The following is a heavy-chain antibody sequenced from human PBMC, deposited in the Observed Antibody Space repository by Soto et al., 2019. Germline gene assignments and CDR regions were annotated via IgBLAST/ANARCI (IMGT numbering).Heavy chain of an antibody. J-gene: IGHJ4*02. CDR1: GFTFSSYA. CDR3: AKGGSGLYRIIDY. V-gene: IGHV3-30-3*01. D-gene: IGHD6-19*01. CDR2: TSYDESNK. Sequence: GGSLRLSCAASGFTFSSYAMTWVRQAPGKGLEWVAVTSYDESNKYYADSVKGRFTISRDNSKNTMYLQLNSLIAEDTAVYYCAKGGSGLYRIIDYLGQGTLFTVSS.